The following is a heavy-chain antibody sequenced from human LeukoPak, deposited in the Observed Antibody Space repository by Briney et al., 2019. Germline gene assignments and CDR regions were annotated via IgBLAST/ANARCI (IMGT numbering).Heavy chain of an antibody. D-gene: IGHD6-13*01. Sequence: SETLSLTCAVYGGSFSSYYWSWIRQPPGKGLEWIGEINHSGSTNYNPSLKSRVTISVDTSKNQFSLKLSSVTAADTAVYYCARLTLIAAAGTFNFDYWGQGTLVTVSS. V-gene: IGHV4-34*01. CDR3: ARLTLIAAAGTFNFDY. CDR2: INHSGST. J-gene: IGHJ4*02. CDR1: GGSFSSYY.